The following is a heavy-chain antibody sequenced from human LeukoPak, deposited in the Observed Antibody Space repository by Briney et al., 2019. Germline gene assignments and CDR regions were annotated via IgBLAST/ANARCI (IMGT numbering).Heavy chain of an antibody. CDR2: ISGSGGST. D-gene: IGHD4-17*01. CDR3: AKDGYGDYFPVLLSRAHDAFDI. Sequence: PGGSLRLSCAASGFTFSSYAMSWVRQAPGKGLEWVSAISGSGGSTYYADSVKGRSTISRDNSKNTLYLQMNSLRAEDTAVYYCAKDGYGDYFPVLLSRAHDAFDIWGQGTMVTVSS. CDR1: GFTFSSYA. J-gene: IGHJ3*02. V-gene: IGHV3-23*01.